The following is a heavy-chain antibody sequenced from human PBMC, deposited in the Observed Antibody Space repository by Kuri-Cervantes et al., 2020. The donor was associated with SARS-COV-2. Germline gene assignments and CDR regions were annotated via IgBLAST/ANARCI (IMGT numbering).Heavy chain of an antibody. CDR1: GFTFSSYA. J-gene: IGHJ4*02. D-gene: IGHD1-26*01. CDR2: ISYDGSNK. V-gene: IGHV3-30-3*01. CDR3: ASSLVDYFDY. Sequence: GGSLRLSCAASGFTFSSYAMHWVRQAPGKGLEWVAVISYDGSNKYYADSVKGRFTISRGNSKNTLYLQMNSLRAEDTAVYYCASSLVDYFDYWGQGTLVTVSS.